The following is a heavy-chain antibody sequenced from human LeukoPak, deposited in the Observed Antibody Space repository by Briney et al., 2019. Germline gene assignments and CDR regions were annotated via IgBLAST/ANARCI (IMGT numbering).Heavy chain of an antibody. CDR2: ISWNSGSI. CDR3: AKDTYGNYYGMDV. J-gene: IGHJ6*02. CDR1: GFTFDDYA. D-gene: IGHD4-17*01. Sequence: GGSLRLSCAASGFTFDDYAMHWVRQAPGKGLEWVSGISWNSGSIGYADSVKGRFTISRDNAKNSLYLQMNSLRAEDTALYYCAKDTYGNYYGMDVWGQGTTVTVSS. V-gene: IGHV3-9*01.